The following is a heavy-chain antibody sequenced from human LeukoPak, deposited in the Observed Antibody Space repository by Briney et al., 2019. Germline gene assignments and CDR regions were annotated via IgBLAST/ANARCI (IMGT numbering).Heavy chain of an antibody. CDR2: IIPIFGTA. D-gene: IGHD2-15*01. Sequence: ASVKVSCKASGDTFSSYAISWVRQAPGQGLEWMGGIIPIFGTANYAQKFQGRVTITADESTSTAYMELSSLRSEDTAVYYCARGVCSGGSCYSWFDPWGQGTLVTVSS. V-gene: IGHV1-69*13. CDR1: GDTFSSYA. J-gene: IGHJ5*02. CDR3: ARGVCSGGSCYSWFDP.